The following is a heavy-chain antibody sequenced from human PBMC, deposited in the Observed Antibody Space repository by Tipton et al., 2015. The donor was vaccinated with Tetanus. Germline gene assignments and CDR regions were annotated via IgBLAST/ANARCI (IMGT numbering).Heavy chain of an antibody. CDR3: ARDRGDYIYYGMDV. V-gene: IGHV1-2*02. Sequence: QLVQSGAEVKKPGASVKVSCKASGYTFTGYYMYWVRQAPGQGLEWMGWIDPNSGGTVYAQKFQGRVTMTRDTSISTAYMELRSLRSDGAAVYYCARDRGDYIYYGMDVWGPGTKVTVS. CDR1: GYTFTGYY. D-gene: IGHD3-22*01. J-gene: IGHJ6*02. CDR2: IDPNSGGT.